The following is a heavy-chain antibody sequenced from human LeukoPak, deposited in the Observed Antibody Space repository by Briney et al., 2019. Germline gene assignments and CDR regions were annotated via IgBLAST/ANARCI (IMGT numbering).Heavy chain of an antibody. Sequence: ASVKVSCKASGYTFTSYGISWVRQAPGQGLEWMGWISAYNGNTNYAQKLQGRVTMTTDTSTSTAYMELRSLRSDDTAVYYCARVTGDDVLRYFDWLSHYYYMDVWGKGTTVTVSS. CDR3: ARVTGDDVLRYFDWLSHYYYMDV. D-gene: IGHD3-9*01. V-gene: IGHV1-18*01. CDR2: ISAYNGNT. J-gene: IGHJ6*03. CDR1: GYTFTSYG.